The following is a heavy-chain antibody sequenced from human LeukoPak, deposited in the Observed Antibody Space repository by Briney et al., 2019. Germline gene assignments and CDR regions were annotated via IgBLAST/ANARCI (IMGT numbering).Heavy chain of an antibody. CDR3: ARSTYNWNLGGFDY. Sequence: GASVKVSRKASGYTFTSYGISWVRQAPGQGLEWMGWISAYNGNTNYAQKLQGRVTMTTDTSTSTAYMELRSLRSDDTAVYYCARSTYNWNLGGFDYWGQGTLVTVSS. CDR2: ISAYNGNT. V-gene: IGHV1-18*01. D-gene: IGHD1-20*01. J-gene: IGHJ4*02. CDR1: GYTFTSYG.